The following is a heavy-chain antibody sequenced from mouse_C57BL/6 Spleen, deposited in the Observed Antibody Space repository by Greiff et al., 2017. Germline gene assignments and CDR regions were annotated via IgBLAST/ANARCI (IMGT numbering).Heavy chain of an antibody. J-gene: IGHJ3*01. Sequence: QVQLKQSGPELVKPGASVKISCKASGYAFSSSWMNWVKQRPGKGLEWIGRIYPGDGDTTYNGKFKGKATLTADKSSSTAYMQLNSLTAEDSAVYFCARGNWEGFAYWGQGTLVTVSA. CDR1: GYAFSSSW. D-gene: IGHD4-1*01. CDR3: ARGNWEGFAY. V-gene: IGHV1-82*01. CDR2: IYPGDGDT.